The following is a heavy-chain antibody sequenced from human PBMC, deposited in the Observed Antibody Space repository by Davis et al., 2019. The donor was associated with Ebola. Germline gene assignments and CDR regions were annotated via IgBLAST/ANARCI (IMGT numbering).Heavy chain of an antibody. V-gene: IGHV1-46*03. CDR3: ARGRVPKYPMDV. D-gene: IGHD2-2*01. J-gene: IGHJ6*02. CDR2: INPNDGRT. CDR1: GYTFTNYY. Sequence: AASVKVSCKASGYTFTNYYMHWVRQAPGQGLEWMGMINPNDGRTIYAQKFQGRVTMTRDTSTSTVYMELSSLRSEDTAVYYCARGRVPKYPMDVWGQGTTVTVSS.